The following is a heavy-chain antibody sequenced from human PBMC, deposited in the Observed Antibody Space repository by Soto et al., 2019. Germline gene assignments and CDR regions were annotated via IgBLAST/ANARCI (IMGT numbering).Heavy chain of an antibody. CDR1: GDIFSSFA. Sequence: QEQLVQSGAEVKKPGSSMKVSCKASGDIFSSFAISWVRQGPGQGLEWMGGIIPVFGTTNYAQKFQDRVTITADESTNTAYMELSSLRSEDTAIYYCAMGGSPYVWFNEYWGQGTLVTVSS. CDR2: IIPVFGTT. D-gene: IGHD3-16*01. V-gene: IGHV1-69*01. CDR3: AMGGSPYVWFNEY. J-gene: IGHJ4*02.